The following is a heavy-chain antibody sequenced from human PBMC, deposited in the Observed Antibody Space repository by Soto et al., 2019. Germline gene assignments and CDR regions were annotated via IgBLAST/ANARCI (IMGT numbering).Heavy chain of an antibody. J-gene: IGHJ4*02. CDR1: GESFSGYY. CDR3: ARGWVGTGSHYFRF. CDR2: INRSRST. V-gene: IGHV4-34*01. D-gene: IGHD3-9*01. Sequence: PSETLSLTCAVYGESFSGYYWSWIRQPPGKGLEWIGEINRSRSTNHNPSLKSRVTISVDTSKNQFSLKLNSVTAADTAVYYCARGWVGTGSHYFRFWGQGTLVTVPS.